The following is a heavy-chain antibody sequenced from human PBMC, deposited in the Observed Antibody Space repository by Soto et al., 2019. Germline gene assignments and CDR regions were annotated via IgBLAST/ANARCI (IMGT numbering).Heavy chain of an antibody. Sequence: GGSLRLSCAASGFTFSNYWLHWVRQAPGKGLVWVSRIDSDGSGITYADFVKGRFTISRDNAKNTVYLHMNSLTAEDTAVYYCVRTSLVVAVATREDFWGQGTLVTVSS. CDR3: VRTSLVVAVATREDF. V-gene: IGHV3-74*01. CDR1: GFTFSNYW. D-gene: IGHD2-15*01. CDR2: IDSDGSGI. J-gene: IGHJ4*02.